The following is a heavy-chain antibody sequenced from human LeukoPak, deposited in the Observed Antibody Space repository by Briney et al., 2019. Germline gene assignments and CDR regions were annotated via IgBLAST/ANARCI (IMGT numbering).Heavy chain of an antibody. CDR2: IYHSGST. Sequence: PSETLSLTCTVSGGSISSYYWSWIRQPPGKWLEWIGSIYHSGSTYYNPSLKSRVTISVDTSKNQFSLKLSSVTAADTAVYYCARSGGSDPTDYWGQGTLVTVSS. V-gene: IGHV4-59*08. J-gene: IGHJ4*02. CDR3: ARSGGSDPTDY. D-gene: IGHD1-26*01. CDR1: GGSISSYY.